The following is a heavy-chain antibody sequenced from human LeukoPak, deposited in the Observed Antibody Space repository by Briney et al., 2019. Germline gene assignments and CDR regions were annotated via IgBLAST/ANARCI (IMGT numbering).Heavy chain of an antibody. CDR1: GFTLGDYY. CDR2: ISNVGTTT. Sequence: PGGSLRLSCVASGFTLGDYYMSWIRQAPGKGLEWVSYISNVGTTTHYADSVRGRFAVSRDNAKNSLFLQINSLRAEDTAMYYCARDLRYLGMDVWGQGTTVTVSS. V-gene: IGHV3-11*01. CDR3: ARDLRYLGMDV. D-gene: IGHD1-14*01. J-gene: IGHJ6*02.